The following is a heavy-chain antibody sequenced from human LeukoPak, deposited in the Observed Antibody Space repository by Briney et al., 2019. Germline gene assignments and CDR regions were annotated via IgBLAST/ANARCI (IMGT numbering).Heavy chain of an antibody. CDR2: INTDGSST. D-gene: IGHD2-2*02. J-gene: IGHJ3*02. Sequence: GGSLRLSCAASGFTFSSYGMHWVRQAPGKGLVWVSRINTDGSSTSYADSVKGRFTISRDNAKNTLYLQMNSLRAEDTAVYYCAREGFLGYCSSTSCYTGAFDIWGQGTMVTVSS. V-gene: IGHV3-74*01. CDR1: GFTFSSYG. CDR3: AREGFLGYCSSTSCYTGAFDI.